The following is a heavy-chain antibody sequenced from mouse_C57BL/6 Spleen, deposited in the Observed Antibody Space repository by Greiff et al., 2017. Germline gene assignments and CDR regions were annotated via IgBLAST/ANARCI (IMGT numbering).Heavy chain of an antibody. CDR2: ISSGGSYT. J-gene: IGHJ3*01. CDR1: GFTFSSYG. V-gene: IGHV5-6*01. Sequence: EVKLQESGGDLVKPGGSLKLSCAASGFTFSSYGMSWVRQTPDKRLEWVATISSGGSYTYYPDSVKGRFTISRDNAKNTLYLQMSSLKSEDTAMYYCARPEAYWGQGTLVTVSA. CDR3: ARPEAY.